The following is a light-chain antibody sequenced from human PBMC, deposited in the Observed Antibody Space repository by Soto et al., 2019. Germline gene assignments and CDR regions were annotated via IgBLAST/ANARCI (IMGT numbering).Light chain of an antibody. J-gene: IGLJ1*01. CDR1: SSNIGAGYD. Sequence: QSVLTQPPSVSGAPGQRVTISCTGSSSNIGAGYDVHWYQQLPGTAPKLLIYGNSNRPSGVPDRFSGSKSGTSASLAITGLQAEDEADYYCQSYDSSMSVFGTGTKGTVX. CDR2: GNS. V-gene: IGLV1-40*01. CDR3: QSYDSSMSV.